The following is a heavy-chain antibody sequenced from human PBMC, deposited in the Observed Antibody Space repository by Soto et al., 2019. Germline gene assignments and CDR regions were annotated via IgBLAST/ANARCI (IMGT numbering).Heavy chain of an antibody. V-gene: IGHV1-46*01. D-gene: IGHD2-2*01. Sequence: QVQLVQSGAEVKKPGASVKVSCKASGYTFTSYYMHWVRQAPGKGLEWMGIINPSGGSTSYAQKFQGRVTMTRDTSTSTVYMELSSLRSEDTAVYYCARPVPAARYGMDVWGQGTTVTVSS. CDR2: INPSGGST. CDR3: ARPVPAARYGMDV. CDR1: GYTFTSYY. J-gene: IGHJ6*02.